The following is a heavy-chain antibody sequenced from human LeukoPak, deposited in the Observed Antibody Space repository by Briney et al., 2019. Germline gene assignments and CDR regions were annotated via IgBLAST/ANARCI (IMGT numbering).Heavy chain of an antibody. Sequence: SGGSLRLSCAASGFTFSSYAMSWVRQAPGKGLEWVSAISGSGGSTYYADSVKGRFTISRDNSKNTLYLQMNSLRAEDTAVYYCAKVLGWYKRNFDYWGQGTLVTVSS. CDR2: ISGSGGST. J-gene: IGHJ4*02. CDR1: GFTFSSYA. CDR3: AKVLGWYKRNFDY. D-gene: IGHD3/OR15-3a*01. V-gene: IGHV3-23*01.